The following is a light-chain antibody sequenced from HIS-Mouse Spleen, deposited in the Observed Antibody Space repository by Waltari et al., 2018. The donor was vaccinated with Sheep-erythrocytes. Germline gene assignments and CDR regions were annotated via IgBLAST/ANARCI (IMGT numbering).Light chain of an antibody. Sequence: QSALTQPRSVSGSPGQSVTIPCTGTSSDVGRYNYLSWYQQHPGKAPKLMIYDVSKRPSGVPDRFSGSKSGNTASLTISGLQAEDEADYYCCSYAGSYNHVFATGTKVTVL. CDR3: CSYAGSYNHV. CDR1: SSDVGRYNY. CDR2: DVS. J-gene: IGLJ1*01. V-gene: IGLV2-11*01.